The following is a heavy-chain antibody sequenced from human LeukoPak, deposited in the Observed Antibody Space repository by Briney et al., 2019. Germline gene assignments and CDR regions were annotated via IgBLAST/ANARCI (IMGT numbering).Heavy chain of an antibody. J-gene: IGHJ4*02. CDR1: GGTFSSYA. D-gene: IGHD2-15*01. CDR3: ARLTWPPSGQEDY. Sequence: GSSVKVSCKASGGTFSSYAISWVRQAPGQGLEWMGGIIPIFGTANYAQKFQGRVTITADESTSTAYMELSSLRSEDTAVYYCARLTWPPSGQEDYWGQGTLVTVSS. V-gene: IGHV1-69*01. CDR2: IIPIFGTA.